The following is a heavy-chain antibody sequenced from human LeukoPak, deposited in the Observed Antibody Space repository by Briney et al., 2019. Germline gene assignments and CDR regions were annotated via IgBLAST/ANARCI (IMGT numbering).Heavy chain of an antibody. D-gene: IGHD3-3*01. CDR2: SKYSGKT. Sequence: SETLSLTCTVSGGSIRSYHWSWIRQPPGKGLEWIVYSKYSGKTNYNPSLKSRVTTSVDTSKTQFPLRLSSVTATDTAVYYCARHYDAYAYGMDVWGQGTAVTVSS. J-gene: IGHJ6*02. CDR1: GGSIRSYH. V-gene: IGHV4-59*08. CDR3: ARHYDAYAYGMDV.